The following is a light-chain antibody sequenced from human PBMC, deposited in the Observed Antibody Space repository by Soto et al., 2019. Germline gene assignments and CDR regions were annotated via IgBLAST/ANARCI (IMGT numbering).Light chain of an antibody. J-gene: IGLJ2*01. CDR1: SSDIGGYNY. CDR2: DVR. V-gene: IGLV2-14*01. CDR3: SSYTSSSTVI. Sequence: QSVLTQPASVSGSPGQSITISCTGTSSDIGGYNYISWYQQLPGKAPKFIIYDVRNRPSGVSNRFSGSRSGNTASLTISGLQAEDEAAYYCSSYTSSSTVIFGGGTKLTVL.